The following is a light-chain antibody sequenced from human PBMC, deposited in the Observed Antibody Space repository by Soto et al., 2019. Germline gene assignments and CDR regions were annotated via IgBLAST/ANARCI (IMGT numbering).Light chain of an antibody. Sequence: DIQMTQSPSSLSASVGDRVTITCRASQSISSYLNWYQQKPGKAPKLLIYAASSLQSRVPSRFSGSGSGTDFTLTISSLQPEDFATYYCQQSYSTLTFGGGTKVEIK. J-gene: IGKJ4*01. CDR3: QQSYSTLT. V-gene: IGKV1-39*01. CDR1: QSISSY. CDR2: AAS.